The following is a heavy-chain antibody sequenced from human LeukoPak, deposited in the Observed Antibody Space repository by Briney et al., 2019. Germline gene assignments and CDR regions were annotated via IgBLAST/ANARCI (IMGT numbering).Heavy chain of an antibody. J-gene: IGHJ5*02. CDR1: GYTFSIYW. CDR3: ARLPSYGHWDWFDP. Sequence: GESLKISCKGSGYTFSIYWISWVRQMPGKGLEWMGRIDPSDSYTNYRPSFQGHVTISVDKSISTAYLQWSSLKASDTAMYYCARLPSYGHWDWFDPWGQGTLVTVSS. D-gene: IGHD5-18*01. V-gene: IGHV5-10-1*01. CDR2: IDPSDSYT.